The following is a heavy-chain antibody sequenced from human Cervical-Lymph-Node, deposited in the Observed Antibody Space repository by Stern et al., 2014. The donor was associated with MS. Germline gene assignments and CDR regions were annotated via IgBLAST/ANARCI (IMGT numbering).Heavy chain of an antibody. Sequence: VQLVQSGAEVKKPGSSVNVSCKASGGTFISSYAITWMRQAPGQGLEWIGRIIPILGLPKYAQKFQGRVTITPAQTQSTAYIELSSLRAEDTAVYFCARGVVSNRPAATLHNLFDPWGQGTLVTVSS. CDR3: ARGVVSNRPAATLHNLFDP. CDR1: GGTFISSYA. D-gene: IGHD2-15*01. J-gene: IGHJ5*02. V-gene: IGHV1-69*09. CDR2: IIPILGLP.